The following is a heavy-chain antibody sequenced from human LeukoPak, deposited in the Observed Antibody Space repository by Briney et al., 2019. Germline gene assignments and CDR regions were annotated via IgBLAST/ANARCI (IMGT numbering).Heavy chain of an antibody. D-gene: IGHD6-6*01. CDR1: GYDFINYG. V-gene: IGHV1-18*01. Sequence: ASVKVSCKASGYDFINYGISWVRQAPGQGLEWMGWRSIYDGNTDYKLQGRVTMTTDTSTSTAYMELRSLRYDDTAVYYCARGGPFPSSSSSREYYLDYWGQGTLVTVSS. CDR2: RSIYDGNT. J-gene: IGHJ4*02. CDR3: ARGGPFPSSSSSREYYLDY.